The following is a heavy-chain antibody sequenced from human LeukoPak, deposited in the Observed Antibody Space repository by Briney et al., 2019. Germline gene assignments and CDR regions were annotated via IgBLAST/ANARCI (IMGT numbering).Heavy chain of an antibody. CDR1: GGSISSSSYY. Sequence: PSETLSLTCTVSGGSISSSSYYWGWIRQPPGKGLEWIGSIYYSGSTYYNPSLKSRVTISVDTSKNQFSLKLGSVTAADTAVYYCARLRIAVAGTDYWGQGTLVTVSS. D-gene: IGHD6-19*01. CDR2: IYYSGST. J-gene: IGHJ4*02. V-gene: IGHV4-39*01. CDR3: ARLRIAVAGTDY.